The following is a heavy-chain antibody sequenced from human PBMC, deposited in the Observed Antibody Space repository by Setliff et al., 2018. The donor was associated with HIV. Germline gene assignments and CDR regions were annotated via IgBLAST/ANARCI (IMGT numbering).Heavy chain of an antibody. CDR1: GFTFGDYA. V-gene: IGHV3-49*05. CDR3: TRDSWRLRDS. CDR2: IRDKTYGETT. Sequence: KSGGSLRLSCSVSGFTFGDYAMSWFSQAPGKGLEWVGFIRDKTYGETTEYGASVKGRFTISRDDSKSIAYLQMNSLKTEDTAMYYCTRDSWRLRDSWGQGTLVTVS. J-gene: IGHJ4*02.